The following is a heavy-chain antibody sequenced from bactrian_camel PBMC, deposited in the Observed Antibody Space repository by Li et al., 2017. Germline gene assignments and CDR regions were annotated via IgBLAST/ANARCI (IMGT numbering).Heavy chain of an antibody. J-gene: IGHJ6*01. V-gene: IGHV3S25*01. CDR1: GFTFSSYW. CDR3: VRRLWNSDYSFGY. Sequence: QLVESGGGLVQPGGSLRLSCAASGFTFSSYWMYWVRQAPGKGLEWVSSVSSGSTTYYADSVKGRLTISRDNAKNTVYLQMNSLKREDTAMYYCVRRLWNSDYSFGYWGRGTQVTVS. CDR2: VSSGSTT. D-gene: IGHD4*01.